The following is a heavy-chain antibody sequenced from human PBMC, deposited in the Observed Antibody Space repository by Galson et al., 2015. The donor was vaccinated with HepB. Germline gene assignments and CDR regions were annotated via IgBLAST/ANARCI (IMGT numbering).Heavy chain of an antibody. D-gene: IGHD1-20*01. CDR3: ARGGFIIMITAPREPNNHAFEI. CDR2: IIPVFHTT. CDR1: GGTFSNFP. Sequence: SVKVSCKASGGTFSNFPISWVRQAPGQGLEWMGGIIPVFHTTNYAQKFQGRVTFTADESSNTAYMEMSSLRFEDTAVYYCARGGFIIMITAPREPNNHAFEIWGQGTMVTVSS. V-gene: IGHV1-69*13. J-gene: IGHJ3*02.